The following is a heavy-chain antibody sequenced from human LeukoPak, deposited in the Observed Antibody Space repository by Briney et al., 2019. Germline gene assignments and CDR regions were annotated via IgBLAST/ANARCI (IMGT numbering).Heavy chain of an antibody. CDR1: GFTFSSYS. CDR3: ARGRNYYYMDV. Sequence: GRSLRLSCAASGFTFSSYSMNWVRQAPGKGLEWVSSISSSSSYIYYADSVKGRFTISRDNAKNSLYLQMNSLRAEDTAVYYCARGRNYYYMDVWGKGTTVTVSS. J-gene: IGHJ6*03. V-gene: IGHV3-21*01. CDR2: ISSSSSYI.